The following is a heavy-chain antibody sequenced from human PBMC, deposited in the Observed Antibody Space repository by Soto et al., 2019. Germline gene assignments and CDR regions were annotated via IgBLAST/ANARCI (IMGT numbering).Heavy chain of an antibody. V-gene: IGHV4-39*01. CDR2: FFIGGST. Sequence: SETLSLTCTVSGGSITGGSISSTTYYWGWMRQPPGKGLEWIASFFIGGSTYYNPSLKSRVTISVDTSKNQFSLTLTSVTAADTVVYYCARQCGGVTCHWFVPWGQGTLVTVSS. J-gene: IGHJ5*02. CDR3: ARQCGGVTCHWFVP. CDR1: GGSITGGSISSTTYY. D-gene: IGHD3-16*01.